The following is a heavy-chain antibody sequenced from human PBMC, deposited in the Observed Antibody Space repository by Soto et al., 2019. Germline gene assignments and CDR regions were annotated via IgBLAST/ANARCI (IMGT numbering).Heavy chain of an antibody. CDR2: ISYDGSNK. D-gene: IGHD2-2*01. J-gene: IGHJ4*02. V-gene: IGHV3-30-3*01. Sequence: QVQLVESGGGVVQPGRSLRLSCAASGFTFSIYAMHWVRQAPGKGLEWVAVISYDGSNKYYADSVKGRFTSSRDNSKNTRYLQMNSLRTEDTAVYYCARARLDTPALDYWGQGTVVTVSS. CDR1: GFTFSIYA. CDR3: ARARLDTPALDY.